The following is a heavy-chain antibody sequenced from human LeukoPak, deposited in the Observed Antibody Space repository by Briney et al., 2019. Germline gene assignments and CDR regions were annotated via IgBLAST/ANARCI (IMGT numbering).Heavy chain of an antibody. V-gene: IGHV4-4*07. CDR2: IYTSGST. J-gene: IGHJ4*02. Sequence: SETLSLTCTVSGSSISSYFWSWIRQPAGKGLEWIGRIYTSGSTNYNPSLKSRVTMSVDTSKNQFPLKLSSVTAADTAVYYCAREGHCSSTSCYGTNFSLDYWGQGTLVTVSS. D-gene: IGHD2-2*01. CDR3: AREGHCSSTSCYGTNFSLDY. CDR1: GSSISSYF.